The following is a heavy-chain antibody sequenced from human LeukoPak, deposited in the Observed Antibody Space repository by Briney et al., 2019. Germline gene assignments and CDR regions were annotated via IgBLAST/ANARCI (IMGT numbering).Heavy chain of an antibody. CDR2: INPKNGGT. CDR1: GYNFAHN. CDR3: VVSIQAAAIPAFDS. Sequence: GVSVKVSCKASGYNFAHNIHWVRQAPGQGHEFMGWINPKNGGTKYAQNFQGRVTMTRDTSMSTVYMELSSLGSDDTAVYYCVVSIQAAAIPAFDSWGQGTLVTVSS. D-gene: IGHD6-25*01. J-gene: IGHJ4*02. V-gene: IGHV1-2*02.